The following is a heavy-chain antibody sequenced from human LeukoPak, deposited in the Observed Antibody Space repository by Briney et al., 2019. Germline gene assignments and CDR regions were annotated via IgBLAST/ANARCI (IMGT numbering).Heavy chain of an antibody. CDR1: GFTFSSST. CDR3: ARDRSGWPFDY. V-gene: IGHV3-21*01. J-gene: IGHJ4*02. Sequence: PGGSLRLSCAASGFTFSSSTMTWVRQSPGKGLEWVSSISSSSTYIYYADSVKGRFIISRDNAKNSLYLQINSLRDEDTAVYYCARDRSGWPFDYWGQGTLVTVSS. CDR2: ISSSSTYI. D-gene: IGHD6-19*01.